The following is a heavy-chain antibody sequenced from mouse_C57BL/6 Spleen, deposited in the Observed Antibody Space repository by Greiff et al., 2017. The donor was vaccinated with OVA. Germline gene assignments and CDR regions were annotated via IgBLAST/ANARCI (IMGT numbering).Heavy chain of an antibody. CDR3: ARKEAYYSNYLWFAY. J-gene: IGHJ3*01. Sequence: VKLMESGAELVKPGASVKISCKASGYAFSSYWMNWVKQRPGKGLEWIGQIYPGDGDTNYNGKFKGKATLTADKSSSTAYMQLSSLTPEDSAVYFCARKEAYYSNYLWFAYWGQGTLVTVSA. V-gene: IGHV1-80*01. CDR1: GYAFSSYW. D-gene: IGHD2-5*01. CDR2: IYPGDGDT.